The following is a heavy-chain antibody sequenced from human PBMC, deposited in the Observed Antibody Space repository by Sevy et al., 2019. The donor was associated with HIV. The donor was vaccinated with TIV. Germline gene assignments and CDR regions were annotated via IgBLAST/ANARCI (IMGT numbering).Heavy chain of an antibody. Sequence: GGSLRLSCAASGFTFSAYYMTCIRQAPGKGLEWVSYISSGSTYTNYADSVEGRFTVSRDNAKNSLYLQMNSLRAEDTAVYYCARSRSNYGDYYFDYWGQGTLVTVSS. CDR1: GFTFSAYY. CDR2: ISSGSTYT. D-gene: IGHD4-17*01. CDR3: ARSRSNYGDYYFDY. V-gene: IGHV3-11*06. J-gene: IGHJ4*02.